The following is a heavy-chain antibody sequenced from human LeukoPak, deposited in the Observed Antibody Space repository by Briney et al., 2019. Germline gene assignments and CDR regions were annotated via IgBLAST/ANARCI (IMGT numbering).Heavy chain of an antibody. D-gene: IGHD6-13*01. Sequence: GGSLRLSCAASGFTFSSYAMSWVRQAPGKGLEWVSAISGSGGSTYYADSVKGRFTISRDNSKNTLYLQMNSLRAEDTAVYYCAKDAVIAAAGRGYFDYWGQGTLVTVSS. CDR3: AKDAVIAAAGRGYFDY. J-gene: IGHJ4*02. CDR1: GFTFSSYA. V-gene: IGHV3-23*01. CDR2: ISGSGGST.